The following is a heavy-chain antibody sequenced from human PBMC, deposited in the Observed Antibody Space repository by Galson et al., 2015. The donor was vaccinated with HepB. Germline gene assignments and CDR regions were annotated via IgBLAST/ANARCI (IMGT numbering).Heavy chain of an antibody. CDR3: ARTEILTTVTTDY. J-gene: IGHJ4*02. D-gene: IGHD4-11*01. CDR2: ISSSSSYI. V-gene: IGHV3-21*01. CDR1: GFTFSSYS. Sequence: SLRLSCAASGFTFSSYSMNWVRQAPGKELEWVSSISSSSSYIYYADSVKGRFTISRDNAKNSLYLQMNSLRAEDTAVYYCARTEILTTVTTDYWGQGTLVTVSS.